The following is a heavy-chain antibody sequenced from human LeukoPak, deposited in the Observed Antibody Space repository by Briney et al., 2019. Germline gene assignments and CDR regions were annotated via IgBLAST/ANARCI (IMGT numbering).Heavy chain of an antibody. J-gene: IGHJ3*02. CDR3: ARVSFDFDWSRRPIDM. CDR2: MNPNSGNT. D-gene: IGHD3-9*01. Sequence: GASVKVSCKASGYTFTSYDINWVRQATGQGLEWMGWMNPNSGNTGYAQKFQGRVTITRNTSISTAYMELSSLRSEDTAVYYCARVSFDFDWSRRPIDMWGQGTMVIVSS. CDR1: GYTFTSYD. V-gene: IGHV1-8*01.